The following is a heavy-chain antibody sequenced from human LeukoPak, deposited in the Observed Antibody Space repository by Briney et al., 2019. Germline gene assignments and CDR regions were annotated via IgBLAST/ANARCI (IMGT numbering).Heavy chain of an antibody. CDR1: GGSISSSSYY. CDR2: IYYSGST. CDR3: ARDFAGGGARLDYYMDV. J-gene: IGHJ6*03. Sequence: SETLSLTCTVSGGSISSSSYYWGWIRQPPGKGLEWIGSIYYSGSTYYNPSLKSRVTISVDTSKNQFSLKLSSVTAADTAVYYCARDFAGGGARLDYYMDVWGKGTTVTVSS. V-gene: IGHV4-39*07. D-gene: IGHD1-26*01.